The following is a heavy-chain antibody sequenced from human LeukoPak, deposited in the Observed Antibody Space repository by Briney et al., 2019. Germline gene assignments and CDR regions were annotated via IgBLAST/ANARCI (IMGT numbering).Heavy chain of an antibody. CDR1: GGSISSSSYY. CDR3: ARLVAVAGSGGYFGY. V-gene: IGHV4-39*01. D-gene: IGHD6-19*01. CDR2: IYYSGST. J-gene: IGHJ4*02. Sequence: SETLSLTCTVSGGSISSSSYYWGWIRQPPGKGLEWIGSIYYSGSTYYNPSLKSRVTISVDTSKNQFSLKLSSVTAADTAVYYCARLVAVAGSGGYFGYWGQGTLVTVSS.